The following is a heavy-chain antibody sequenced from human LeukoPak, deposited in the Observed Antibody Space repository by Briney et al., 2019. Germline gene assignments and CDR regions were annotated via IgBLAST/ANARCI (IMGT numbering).Heavy chain of an antibody. CDR2: ISAGGGSA. D-gene: IGHD6-25*01. CDR3: AKEISGATSGTY. CDR1: GFTFSSDA. J-gene: IGHJ4*02. V-gene: IGHV3-23*01. Sequence: GSLRLSCAASGFTFSSDAMTWVRQAPGKGLEWVSGISAGGGSAFYADSVKGRFTISRDNSRNTLYLQMSRLRAEDTAVYYCAKEISGATSGTYWGQGTLVTVSS.